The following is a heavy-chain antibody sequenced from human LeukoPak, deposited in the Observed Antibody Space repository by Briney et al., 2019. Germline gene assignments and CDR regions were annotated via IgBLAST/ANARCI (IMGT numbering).Heavy chain of an antibody. CDR1: GFTFSSYA. J-gene: IGHJ4*02. D-gene: IGHD6-19*01. CDR2: TSNNGGST. CDR3: AREIYISGWRKFDS. V-gene: IGHV3-64*01. Sequence: GGPLRLSCAASGFTFSSYAMHWVRQAPGKGLESVSGTSNNGGSTYYANSVKGRFTISRDNSKNTLYLQMGSLRAEDTAVYYCAREIYISGWRKFDSWGQGTLVTVSS.